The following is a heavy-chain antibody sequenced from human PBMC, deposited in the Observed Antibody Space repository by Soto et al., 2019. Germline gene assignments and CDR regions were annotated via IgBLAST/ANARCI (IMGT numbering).Heavy chain of an antibody. CDR2: IKQDGSEK. D-gene: IGHD1-26*01. CDR3: ARNWVSGYSGRPQHFDY. J-gene: IGHJ4*02. V-gene: IGHV3-7*01. Sequence: GGSLRLSCAASGFTFSSYWMSWVRQAPGKGLEWVANIKQDGSEKYYVDSVKGRFTISRDNAKNSLYLQMNSLRAEDTAVYYCARNWVSGYSGRPQHFDYWGQGPLVTVSS. CDR1: GFTFSSYW.